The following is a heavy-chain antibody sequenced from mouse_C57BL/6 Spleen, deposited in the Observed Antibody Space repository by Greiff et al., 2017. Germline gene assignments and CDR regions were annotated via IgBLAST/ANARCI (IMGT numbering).Heavy chain of an antibody. J-gene: IGHJ4*01. D-gene: IGHD1-1*01. CDR1: GYTFTSYW. CDR3: ASKSYGSRNAMDY. CDR2: IDPSDRET. V-gene: IGHV1-52*01. Sequence: QVQLQQPGAELVRPGSSVKLSCKASGYTFTSYWMHWVKQRPIQGLEWIGNIDPSDRETHYNQKFKDKATLTVDKSSSTAYMQLSSLTSEDSAVYYCASKSYGSRNAMDYWGQGTSVTVSS.